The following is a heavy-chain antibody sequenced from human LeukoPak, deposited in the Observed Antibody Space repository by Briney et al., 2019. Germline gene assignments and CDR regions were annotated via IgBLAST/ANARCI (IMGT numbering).Heavy chain of an antibody. D-gene: IGHD4-23*01. CDR2: FDPEDGET. Sequence: ASVTVSCKVSGYTLTELSMHWVRQAPGKGLEWMGGFDPEDGETVYAQKFQGRVTMTEDTSTDTAYMELSSLRSEDTAVYYCATEGDYGGNSGAFDIWGQGTMVTVSS. CDR1: GYTLTELS. CDR3: ATEGDYGGNSGAFDI. V-gene: IGHV1-24*01. J-gene: IGHJ3*02.